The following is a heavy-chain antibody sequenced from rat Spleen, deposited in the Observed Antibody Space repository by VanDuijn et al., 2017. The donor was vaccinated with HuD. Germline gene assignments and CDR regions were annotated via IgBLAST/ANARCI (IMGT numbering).Heavy chain of an antibody. CDR1: GLSLTSYG. CDR3: TYPGILFDY. V-gene: IGHV2-13*01. CDR2: IWDDEST. J-gene: IGHJ2*01. Sequence: QVQLKESGPGLVKPSQTLSLTCTVSGLSLTSYGVSWVRQTPGKGLEWMGGIWDDESTNYNSPLKSRLSISRDTSKSKVFLKMNSLQTEDTSIYFCTYPGILFDYWGQGVMVTVSS. D-gene: IGHD1-4*01.